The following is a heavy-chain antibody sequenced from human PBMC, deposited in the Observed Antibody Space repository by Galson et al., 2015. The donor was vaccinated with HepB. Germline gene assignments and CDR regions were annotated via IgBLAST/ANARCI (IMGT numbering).Heavy chain of an antibody. J-gene: IGHJ6*02. CDR1: GFNVSSNY. CDR3: ARGPFGIVDGMGI. CDR2: IYSGGST. Sequence: SLRLSCAASGFNVSSNYMSWVRQAPGKGLEWVSVIYSGGSTYYADSVRGRFTISSDNSKNTLYFQMNSLRADDTAVYYCARGPFGIVDGMGIWGQGTTVTVSS. V-gene: IGHV3-53*01. D-gene: IGHD1-26*01.